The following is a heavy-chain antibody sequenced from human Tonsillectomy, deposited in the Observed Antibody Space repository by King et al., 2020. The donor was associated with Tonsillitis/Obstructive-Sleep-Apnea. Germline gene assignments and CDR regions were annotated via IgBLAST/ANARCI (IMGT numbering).Heavy chain of an antibody. D-gene: IGHD3-9*01. CDR1: GFTVSYNY. CDR2: IYSGGST. V-gene: IGHV3-66*01. J-gene: IGHJ6*03. CDR3: PRAVSFDWPIQYYFYYSMAV. Sequence: VQLVESGGGLVQPGGSLRLSCAASGFTVSYNYVSWVRQSPGKGLEWVSLIYSGGSTYYADSLKGRFTISRGNSKNTLYLQMNSLGAEDTAVYYCPRAVSFDWPIQYYFYYSMAVWGKGTTVTVSS.